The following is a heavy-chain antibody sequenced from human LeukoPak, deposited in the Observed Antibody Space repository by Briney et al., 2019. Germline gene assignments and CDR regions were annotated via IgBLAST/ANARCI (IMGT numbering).Heavy chain of an antibody. CDR3: ARLGYSYGLADY. CDR1: GGSISSSNYY. Sequence: SSETLSLTCTVSGGSISSSNYYWGWIRQPPGKGLEWIASISYSGSNYYNPPLKSRVTTFVDTAKNKFSLKLSSVTAADTAVNYCARLGYSYGLADYWGQGTLVTVSS. J-gene: IGHJ4*02. CDR2: ISYSGSN. D-gene: IGHD5-18*01. V-gene: IGHV4-39*01.